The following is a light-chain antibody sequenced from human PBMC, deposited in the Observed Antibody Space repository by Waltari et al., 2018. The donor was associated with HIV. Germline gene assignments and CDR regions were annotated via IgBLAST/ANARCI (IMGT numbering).Light chain of an antibody. J-gene: IGLJ2*01. V-gene: IGLV2-23*01. CDR1: SSDIGNYNL. Sequence: QSALTQPASVSGSPGPSITISCTGTSSDIGNYNLVSWYQQHPGKAPKLIIYEGIKRPSGVSNRISGSKSANTASLTISGLQAEDEADYFCSSYGGSSNWLFGGGTKLTVL. CDR3: SSYGGSSNWL. CDR2: EGI.